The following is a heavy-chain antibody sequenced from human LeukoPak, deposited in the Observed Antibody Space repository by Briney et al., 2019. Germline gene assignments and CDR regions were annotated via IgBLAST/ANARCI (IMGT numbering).Heavy chain of an antibody. CDR1: GGSISSGGYS. CDR3: ARVDEAGDQRFDY. J-gene: IGHJ4*02. D-gene: IGHD7-27*01. Sequence: PSETLSLTCAVSGGSISSGGYSWSWIRQPPGKGLEWIGYIYHSGSTYYNPSLKSRVTISVDTSKNQFSLKLSSVTAADTAVYYCARVDEAGDQRFDYWGQGTLVTVSS. V-gene: IGHV4-30-2*05. CDR2: IYHSGST.